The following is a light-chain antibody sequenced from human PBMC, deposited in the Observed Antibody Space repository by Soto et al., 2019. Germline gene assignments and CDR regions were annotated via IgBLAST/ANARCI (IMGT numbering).Light chain of an antibody. J-gene: IGLJ2*01. CDR2: EVS. CDR3: SSFAGNNNLV. V-gene: IGLV2-8*01. CDR1: SSDVGGYNY. Sequence: QSALTQPPYASGSPGQSVTISCTGTSSDVGGYNYVSWYPQHPGKAHKLMISEVSKRPSGVPDRFSGSKSGNTASLTVSGLQASDEADYYCSSFAGNNNLVFGGGTKRTVL.